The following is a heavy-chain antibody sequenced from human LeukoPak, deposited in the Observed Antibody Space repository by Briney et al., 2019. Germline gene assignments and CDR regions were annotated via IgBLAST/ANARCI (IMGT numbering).Heavy chain of an antibody. CDR2: IYSGGST. J-gene: IGHJ4*02. CDR3: ASQANHDFWSAIDY. Sequence: GGSLRLSCAASGFTVSGNYMNWVRQAPGKGLEWVSLIYSGGSTYYADSVKGRFTISRANSNNTLYLQMNSLRAEDTAVYYCASQANHDFWSAIDYWGQGTLVTVSS. V-gene: IGHV3-53*01. CDR1: GFTVSGNY. D-gene: IGHD3-3*01.